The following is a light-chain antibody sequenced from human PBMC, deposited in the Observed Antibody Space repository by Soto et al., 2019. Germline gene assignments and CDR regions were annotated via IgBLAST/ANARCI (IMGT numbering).Light chain of an antibody. Sequence: DIVMTQSPATLSLSQGERATLSCRASQNIRTNLAWYQHKPGQAPRLLIYGASTGATGVPARFSGSGSGTGFTLTISSLQSEDFAAYYCQQYNNWPRTFGQGTKVDIK. V-gene: IGKV3-15*01. CDR3: QQYNNWPRT. CDR1: QNIRTN. J-gene: IGKJ1*01. CDR2: GAS.